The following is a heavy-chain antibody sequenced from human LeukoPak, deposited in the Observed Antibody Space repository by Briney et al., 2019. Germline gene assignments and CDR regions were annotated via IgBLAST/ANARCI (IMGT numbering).Heavy chain of an antibody. V-gene: IGHV1-18*01. J-gene: IGHJ4*02. D-gene: IGHD3-10*01. CDR3: ARARRITMVRGALRGEYYFDY. CDR2: ISAYNGNT. Sequence: ALVKVSCKASGYTFTSYGISWVRQAPGQGLEWMGWISAYNGNTNYAQKLQGRVTMTTDTSTSTAYMELRSLRSDDTAVYYCARARRITMVRGALRGEYYFDYWGQGTLVTVSS. CDR1: GYTFTSYG.